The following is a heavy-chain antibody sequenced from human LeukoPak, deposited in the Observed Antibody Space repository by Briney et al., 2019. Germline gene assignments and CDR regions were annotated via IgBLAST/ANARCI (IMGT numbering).Heavy chain of an antibody. J-gene: IGHJ6*02. Sequence: SETLSLTCTVSGYSISSGYYWGWIRQPPGKGLEWIGSIYHSGSTYYNPSLKSRVTISVDTSKNQFSLKLSSVTAADTAVYYCARVRAYYYGSGSYYNPSYYYGMDVWGQGTTVTVSS. CDR3: ARVRAYYYGSGSYYNPSYYYGMDV. V-gene: IGHV4-38-2*02. CDR2: IYHSGST. CDR1: GYSISSGYY. D-gene: IGHD3-10*01.